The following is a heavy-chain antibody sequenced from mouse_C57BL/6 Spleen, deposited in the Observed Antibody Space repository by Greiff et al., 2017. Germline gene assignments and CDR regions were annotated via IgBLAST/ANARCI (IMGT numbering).Heavy chain of an antibody. Sequence: VKLQQSGAELVRPGASVTLSCKASGYTFTDYEMHWVKQTPVHGLEWIGAIDPETGGTAYNQKFKGKAILTADKSSSTAYMELRSLTSEDSAVYYCTRGGNHWYFDVWGTGTTVTVSS. CDR1: GYTFTDYE. CDR2: IDPETGGT. CDR3: TRGGNHWYFDV. V-gene: IGHV1-15*01. D-gene: IGHD1-1*02. J-gene: IGHJ1*03.